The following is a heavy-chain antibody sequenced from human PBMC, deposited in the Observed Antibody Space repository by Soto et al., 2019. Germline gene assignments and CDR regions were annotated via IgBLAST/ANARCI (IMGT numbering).Heavy chain of an antibody. V-gene: IGHV1-3*01. CDR1: GYTFTSYA. J-gene: IGHJ4*02. D-gene: IGHD3-10*01. CDR2: INAGNGNT. Sequence: ASVKVSCKASGYTFTSYAMHWVRQAPGQRLEWMGWINAGNGNTKYSQKFQGRVTITRDTSASTAYMELSSLRSEDTAVYYCARGVVLWFGESSKLVYWGQGTLVTVSS. CDR3: ARGVVLWFGESSKLVY.